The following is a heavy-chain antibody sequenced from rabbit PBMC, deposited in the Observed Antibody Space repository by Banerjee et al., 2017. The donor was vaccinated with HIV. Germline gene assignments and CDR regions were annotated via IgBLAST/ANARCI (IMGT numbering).Heavy chain of an antibody. V-gene: IGHV1S40*01. D-gene: IGHD2-1*01. CDR2: IYAGGSGST. J-gene: IGHJ2*01. CDR3: ARGYNYDDSGNWDGFDP. Sequence: QSLEESGGDLVKPGASLTLTCTASGFSFSGGYWICWVRQAPGKGLEWIACIYAGGSGSTYYASWAKGRFTISKTSSTTVTLQMTSLTAADTATYFCARGYNYDDSGNWDGFDPWGQGTLVTVS. CDR1: GFSFSGGYW.